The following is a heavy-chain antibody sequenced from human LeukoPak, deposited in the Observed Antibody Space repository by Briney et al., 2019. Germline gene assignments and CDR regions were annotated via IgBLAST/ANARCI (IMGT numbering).Heavy chain of an antibody. D-gene: IGHD5-18*01. V-gene: IGHV3-30-3*01. Sequence: GGSLRLSCAASGFTFSSYAMRWVRQAPGKGLEWVAVISYDGSNKYYADSVKGRFTISRDNSKNTLYPQMNSLRAEDTAVYYCARDGGYSYGYSIWYYFDYWGQGTLVTVSS. J-gene: IGHJ4*02. CDR1: GFTFSSYA. CDR2: ISYDGSNK. CDR3: ARDGGYSYGYSIWYYFDY.